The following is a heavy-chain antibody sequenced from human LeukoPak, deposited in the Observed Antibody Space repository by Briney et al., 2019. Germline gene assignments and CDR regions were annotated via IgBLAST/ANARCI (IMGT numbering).Heavy chain of an antibody. CDR2: ISSSSSYI. J-gene: IGHJ6*03. CDR3: ATSTVTTSYNYYYYYMHV. V-gene: IGHV3-21*01. Sequence: GGSLRLSCAASGFTFGSYSMNWVRQAPGKGLEWVSSISSSSSYIYYADSVKGRFTISRDNAKNSLYLQMNSLRAEDTAVYYCATSTVTTSYNYYYYYMHVWGKGTTVTVSS. D-gene: IGHD4-11*01. CDR1: GFTFGSYS.